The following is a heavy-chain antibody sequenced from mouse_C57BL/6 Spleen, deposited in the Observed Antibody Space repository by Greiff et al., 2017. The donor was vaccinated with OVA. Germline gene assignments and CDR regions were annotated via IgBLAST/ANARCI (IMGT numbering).Heavy chain of an antibody. CDR2: ISSGGSYT. V-gene: IGHV5-6*01. CDR1: GFTFSSYG. J-gene: IGHJ1*03. CDR3: ARRGPDYYGSSYDWYFDV. D-gene: IGHD1-1*01. Sequence: EVQLVESGGDLVKPGGSLKLSCAASGFTFSSYGMSWVRQTPDKRLAWVATISSGGSYTYYPDSVKGRFTISRDNAKNTLYLQMSSLKSEDTAMYYCARRGPDYYGSSYDWYFDVWGTGTTVTVSS.